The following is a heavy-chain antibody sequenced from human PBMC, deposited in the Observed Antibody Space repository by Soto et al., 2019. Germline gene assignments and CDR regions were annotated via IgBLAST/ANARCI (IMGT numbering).Heavy chain of an antibody. CDR1: GFTFTSYA. CDR2: ISGRGGST. V-gene: IGHV3-23*01. CDR3: AKFEELEPPPYDY. J-gene: IGHJ4*02. Sequence: PGGSLRLPCAAFGFTFTSYASSGVRQAPGKGLEWGSGISGRGGSTYSADSVKGRSTISRDNSKNTLYLQMNSLRAEDTAVYYCAKFEELEPPPYDYWGQGTLVTASS. D-gene: IGHD1-1*01.